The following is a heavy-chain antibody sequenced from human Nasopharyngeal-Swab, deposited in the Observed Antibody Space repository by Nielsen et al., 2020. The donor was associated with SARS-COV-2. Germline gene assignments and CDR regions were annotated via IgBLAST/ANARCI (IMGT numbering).Heavy chain of an antibody. CDR3: ARGRRDIAVVVAAKTYYFDY. CDR2: IYHSGST. D-gene: IGHD2-15*01. J-gene: IGHJ4*02. Sequence: WIRQSPGKGLERIGEIYHSGSTNYNPSLKSRVTISVDKSKNQFSLKLSSVTAADTAVYYCARGRRDIAVVVAAKTYYFDYWGQGTLVTVSS. V-gene: IGHV4-4*02.